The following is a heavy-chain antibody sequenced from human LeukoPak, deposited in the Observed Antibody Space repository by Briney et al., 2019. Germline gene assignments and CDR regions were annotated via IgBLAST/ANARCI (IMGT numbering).Heavy chain of an antibody. J-gene: IGHJ4*02. CDR2: IKQDGSEK. V-gene: IGHV3-7*01. CDR3: ARRIVGPTSGGDY. D-gene: IGHD1-26*01. CDR1: GFPFSTFW. Sequence: GGSLRLSCAVSGFPFSTFWMRWVRQAPGKGLELVANIKQDGSEKYYVDSVQGRFTISRDNAKNSLYLQMNSLRVEDTAVYYCARRIVGPTSGGDYWGQGTPVTVSS.